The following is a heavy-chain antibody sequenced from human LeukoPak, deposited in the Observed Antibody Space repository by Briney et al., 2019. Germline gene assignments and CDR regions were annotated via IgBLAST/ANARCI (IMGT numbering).Heavy chain of an antibody. V-gene: IGHV3-73*01. Sequence: GGSLRLSCAASGFTFSDSAVHWARQAPGKGLEWVGRIRSKANNYATAYAASVRGRFTISRDDLKNTAYLQMNSLKTEDTAVYYCTSHAAFDPWGQGTLVTVSS. CDR1: GFTFSDSA. J-gene: IGHJ5*02. CDR2: IRSKANNYAT. CDR3: TSHAAFDP.